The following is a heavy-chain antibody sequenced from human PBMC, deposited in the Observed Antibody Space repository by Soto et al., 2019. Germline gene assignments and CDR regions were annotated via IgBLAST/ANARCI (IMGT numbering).Heavy chain of an antibody. Sequence: SGPTLVNPTQTLTLTCTFSGFSLSTSGMCVSWIRQPPGKALEWLALIDWDDDKYYSTSLKTRLTISKDTSKNQVFLTMTNMDPVDTATYYCARIPYDFWSGSLAPYYYGMDVWGQGTTVTVSS. CDR1: GFSLSTSGMC. V-gene: IGHV2-70*01. D-gene: IGHD3-3*01. CDR3: ARIPYDFWSGSLAPYYYGMDV. J-gene: IGHJ6*02. CDR2: IDWDDDK.